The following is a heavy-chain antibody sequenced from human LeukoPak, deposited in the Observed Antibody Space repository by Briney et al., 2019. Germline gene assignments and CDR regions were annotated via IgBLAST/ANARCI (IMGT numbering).Heavy chain of an antibody. V-gene: IGHV3-48*04. D-gene: IGHD6-19*01. CDR2: ISSSSSTI. J-gene: IGHJ4*02. CDR3: ASGYSSGWYPFDY. Sequence: QPGGSLRLSCAASGFTFSSYSMNWVRQAPGKGLEWVSYISSSSSTIYYADSVKGRFTISRDNAKNSLYLQMNSLRAEDTAVYYCASGYSSGWYPFDYWGQGTLVTVSS. CDR1: GFTFSSYS.